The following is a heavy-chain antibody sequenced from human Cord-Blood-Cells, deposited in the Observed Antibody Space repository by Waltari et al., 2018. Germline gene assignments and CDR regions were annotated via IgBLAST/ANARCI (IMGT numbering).Heavy chain of an antibody. CDR2: INPNSGGT. D-gene: IGHD1-26*01. Sequence: QVQLVQSGAEVKKPGASVKVSCKASGYTFTGYYMHWVRQAPGQGLEWMGWINPNSGGTNYAQKFQGRVTMTRATSISTAYMRLSRLRAYDTAVYCCGRDPGIVGATWGAFDIWGQGTMVTVSS. J-gene: IGHJ3*02. V-gene: IGHV1-2*02. CDR1: GYTFTGYY. CDR3: GRDPGIVGATWGAFDI.